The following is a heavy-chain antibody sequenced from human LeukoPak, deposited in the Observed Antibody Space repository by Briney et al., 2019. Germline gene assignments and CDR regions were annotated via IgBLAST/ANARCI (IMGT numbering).Heavy chain of an antibody. CDR2: IIPIFGTA. V-gene: IGHV1-69*06. Sequence: SVKVSCKASGGTFSSYAISWVRQAPGQGLEWMGGIIPIFGTANYAQKFQGRVTITADKSTSTAYMELSSLRSEDTAVYYCARVAGISYYYYYYMDVWGKGTTVTVSS. CDR3: ARVAGISYYYYYYMDV. D-gene: IGHD3-3*01. CDR1: GGTFSSYA. J-gene: IGHJ6*03.